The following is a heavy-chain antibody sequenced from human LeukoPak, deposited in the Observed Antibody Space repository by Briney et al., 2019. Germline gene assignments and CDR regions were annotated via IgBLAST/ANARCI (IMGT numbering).Heavy chain of an antibody. V-gene: IGHV4-39*01. CDR3: ARYGSGSYYRSFDP. D-gene: IGHD3-10*01. CDR1: GGSISSSSYY. J-gene: IGHJ5*02. Sequence: SETLPLTCTVSGGSISSSSYYWGWIRQPPGKGLEWIGSIYYSGSTYYNPSLKGRVTISVDTSKNQFSLKLSSVTAADTAVYYCARYGSGSYYRSFDPWGQGTLVTVSS. CDR2: IYYSGST.